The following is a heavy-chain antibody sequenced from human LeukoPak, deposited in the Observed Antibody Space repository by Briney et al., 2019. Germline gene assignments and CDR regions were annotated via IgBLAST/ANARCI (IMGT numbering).Heavy chain of an antibody. Sequence: SETLSLTCSVSGGSISSSSYYWGWIRQPPGKGLEWIGSIYYSGSTYYNPSLQSRVTISVDTSKNQFSLKLSSVTAADTAVYYCARNYYDSSGYGYFDYWGQGTLVTVSS. CDR3: ARNYYDSSGYGYFDY. J-gene: IGHJ4*02. CDR2: IYYSGST. CDR1: GGSISSSSYY. D-gene: IGHD3-22*01. V-gene: IGHV4-39*07.